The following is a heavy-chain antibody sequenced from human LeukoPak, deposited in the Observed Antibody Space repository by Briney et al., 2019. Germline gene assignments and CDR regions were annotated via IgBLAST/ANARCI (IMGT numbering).Heavy chain of an antibody. CDR3: ARATPTSHYCSSTSCYRASVDFDY. Sequence: PGGSLRLSCAASGFTFDDYAMHWVRQAPGKGLEWVSGISWNSGSIGYADSVKGRFTISRDNAKNSLYLQMNSLRAEDTALYYCARATPTSHYCSSTSCYRASVDFDYWGQGTLVTVSS. CDR1: GFTFDDYA. J-gene: IGHJ4*02. V-gene: IGHV3-9*01. CDR2: ISWNSGSI. D-gene: IGHD2-2*02.